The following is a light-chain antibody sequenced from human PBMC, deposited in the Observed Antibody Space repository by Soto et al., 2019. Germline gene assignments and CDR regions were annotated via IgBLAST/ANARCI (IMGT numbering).Light chain of an antibody. CDR2: DVS. Sequence: QSALTQPAPVSGSPGQSITISCTGTTSDIGDSKYVSWYQQHPGKAPKLMIYDVSNRPSGVSNRFSGSKSGNTASLTISGLQAEDEADYYCSSYTSSGTVLFGGGTKVTVL. J-gene: IGLJ3*02. CDR1: TSDIGDSKY. CDR3: SSYTSSGTVL. V-gene: IGLV2-14*03.